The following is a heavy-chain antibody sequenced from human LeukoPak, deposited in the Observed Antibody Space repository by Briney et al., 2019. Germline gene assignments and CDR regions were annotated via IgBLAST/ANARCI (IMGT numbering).Heavy chain of an antibody. Sequence: PGGSLRLSCAASGFTFSSYAMSWVRQAPWKGLEWVSAISGSGGSTYYADSVKGRFTISRDNSKNTLYLQMNSLRAEDTAVYYCAKYRRYSSSWFDYWGQGTLVTVSS. CDR3: AKYRRYSSSWFDY. D-gene: IGHD6-13*01. CDR2: ISGSGGST. V-gene: IGHV3-23*01. J-gene: IGHJ4*02. CDR1: GFTFSSYA.